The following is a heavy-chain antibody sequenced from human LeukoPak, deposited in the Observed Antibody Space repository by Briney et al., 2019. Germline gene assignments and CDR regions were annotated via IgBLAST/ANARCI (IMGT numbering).Heavy chain of an antibody. Sequence: ETVPLICTVSGGSISSGSYYWGGVRQPPGKGLEWIGSISYSGTTYYNLSLKSLVTLSVDTSKNQFSLKLSSVTAADTALYYCARHLRGGSIWFDYWGQASLASVSS. V-gene: IGHV4-39*01. CDR1: GGSISSGSYY. CDR2: ISYSGTT. J-gene: IGHJ4*01. CDR3: ARHLRGGSIWFDY. D-gene: IGHD6-13*01.